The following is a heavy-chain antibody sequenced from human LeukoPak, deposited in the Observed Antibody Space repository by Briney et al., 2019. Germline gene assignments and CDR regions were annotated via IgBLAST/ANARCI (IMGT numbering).Heavy chain of an antibody. V-gene: IGHV4-34*01. CDR1: GGSFSGYY. D-gene: IGHD1-26*01. Sequence: PSETLSLTCAVYGGSFSGYYWSWIRQPPGKGLEWIGEINHSGSTNYNPSLKSRVTISVDTSKNQFSLKLSSVTAADTAVYYCARWELLPAFDIWGQGTMVTVSS. J-gene: IGHJ3*02. CDR2: INHSGST. CDR3: ARWELLPAFDI.